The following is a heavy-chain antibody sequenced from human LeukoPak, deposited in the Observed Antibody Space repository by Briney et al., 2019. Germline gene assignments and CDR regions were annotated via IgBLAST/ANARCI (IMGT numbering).Heavy chain of an antibody. CDR1: GGSISSYY. CDR2: IYYSGST. CDR3: ARGATVTSRWYFDL. D-gene: IGHD4-17*01. J-gene: IGHJ2*01. V-gene: IGHV4-59*12. Sequence: SETLSLTCTVSGGSISSYYWSWIRQPPGKGLEWIGYIYYSGSTNYNPSLKSRVTISVDTSKNQFSLKLSSVTAADTAVYYCARGATVTSRWYFDLWGRGTLVTVSS.